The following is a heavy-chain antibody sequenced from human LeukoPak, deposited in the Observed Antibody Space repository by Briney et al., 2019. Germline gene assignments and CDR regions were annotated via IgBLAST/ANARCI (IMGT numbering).Heavy chain of an antibody. CDR3: ARASSGRAPDY. CDR1: VDTFTGYY. CDR2: INPNSGGT. Sequence: RASVKVSCKASVDTFTGYYMHWVRQAPGQGLEWMGWINPNSGGTNYAQKFQGRVTMTRDTSISTAYMELSRLRSDDTAVYYCARASSGRAPDYWGQGTLVTVSS. J-gene: IGHJ4*02. D-gene: IGHD1-26*01. V-gene: IGHV1-2*02.